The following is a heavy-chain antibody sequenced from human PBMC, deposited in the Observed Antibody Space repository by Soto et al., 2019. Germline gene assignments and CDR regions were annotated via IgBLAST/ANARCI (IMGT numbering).Heavy chain of an antibody. D-gene: IGHD3-16*02. CDR2: IYWDDDK. CDR3: ADSLGGVIVNVPPFDY. CDR1: GFSLSTSGVG. Sequence: QITLKESGPTLVKPTQTLTLTCTFSGFSLSTSGVGVGWIRQPPGKALEWLALIYWDDDKRYSPSLKSRLTITQDTSKNQVVLTMTNMDPVHRATYYCADSLGGVIVNVPPFDYWGQGTLVTVSS. J-gene: IGHJ4*02. V-gene: IGHV2-5*02.